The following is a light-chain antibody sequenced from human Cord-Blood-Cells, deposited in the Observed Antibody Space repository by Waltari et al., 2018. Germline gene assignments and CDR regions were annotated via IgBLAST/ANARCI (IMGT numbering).Light chain of an antibody. Sequence: QSALTQPASVSGSPGQSITISCTGTSSDVGGYNYVSWYQQHTGKAPKLMIYDVSNRPSGVSKRFSGSKSGNTASLTISGLQADDEADYYCSSYTSSSTWVFGGGTKLTVL. CDR2: DVS. CDR3: SSYTSSSTWV. V-gene: IGLV2-14*01. J-gene: IGLJ3*02. CDR1: SSDVGGYNY.